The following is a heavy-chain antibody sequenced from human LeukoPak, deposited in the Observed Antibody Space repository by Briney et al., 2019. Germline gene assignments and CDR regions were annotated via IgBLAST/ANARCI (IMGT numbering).Heavy chain of an antibody. J-gene: IGHJ4*02. CDR1: GFTFSTYW. V-gene: IGHV3-7*04. CDR3: ARGVVPAANVAY. CDR2: IKQDGSDK. Sequence: GGSLRLSCAASGFTFSTYWMSWVRQAPGKGLEWVANIKQDGSDKYYVDSVKGRFTISRDNANNSLYLQMNSLRAEDMAVYYCARGVVPAANVAYWGQGTLVTVSS. D-gene: IGHD2-2*01.